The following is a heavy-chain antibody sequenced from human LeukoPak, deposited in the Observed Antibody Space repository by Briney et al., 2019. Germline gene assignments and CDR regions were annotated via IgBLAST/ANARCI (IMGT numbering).Heavy chain of an antibody. J-gene: IGHJ3*02. CDR3: ASLDFVDTAMVFLGAFDI. V-gene: IGHV4-59*01. CDR1: GXPINSYY. Sequence: KPSETLSLTCTVSGXPINSYYWTWIRQPPGKGLEWIAYIYYSGSTKYHPSLKSRVNTSLDTSKNQFSLKLSSVTAAGTAVYYCASLDFVDTAMVFLGAFDIWGQGTMVTVSS. CDR2: IYYSGST. D-gene: IGHD5-18*01.